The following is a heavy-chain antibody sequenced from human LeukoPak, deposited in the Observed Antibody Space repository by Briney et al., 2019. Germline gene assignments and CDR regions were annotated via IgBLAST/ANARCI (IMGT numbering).Heavy chain of an antibody. V-gene: IGHV3-15*01. D-gene: IGHD6-13*01. J-gene: IGHJ6*02. CDR3: TTAGISTYDYYGMDV. CDR1: GFTFSNAW. Sequence: GGSLRLSCAASGFTFSNAWMSWVRQAPGKGLEWVGRIKSKTDGGTTDYAAPVKGRFTISRDDSKNTLYLQMNSLKTEDTAVYYCTTAGISTYDYYGMDVWGQGTTVTVSS. CDR2: IKSKTDGGTT.